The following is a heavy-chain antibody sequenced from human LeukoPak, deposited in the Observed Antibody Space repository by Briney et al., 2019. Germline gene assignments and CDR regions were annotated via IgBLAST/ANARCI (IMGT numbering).Heavy chain of an antibody. J-gene: IGHJ4*02. CDR3: AREQTVVTLGVEYYFDY. V-gene: IGHV1-18*01. CDR1: GYTFTSYG. CDR2: ISAYYGNT. Sequence: ASVKVSCKASGYTFTSYGISWVRQAPGQGLEWMGWISAYYGNTNYAQKLQGRVTMPTDTSTSTAYMELRSLRSDDTAVYYCAREQTVVTLGVEYYFDYWGQGALVTVSS. D-gene: IGHD4-23*01.